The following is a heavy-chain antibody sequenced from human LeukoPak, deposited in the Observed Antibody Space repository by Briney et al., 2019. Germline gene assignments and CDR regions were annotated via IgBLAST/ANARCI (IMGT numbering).Heavy chain of an antibody. CDR3: AREGSGSYYLDY. V-gene: IGHV1-46*01. CDR2: INPSGGST. CDR1: GYTYTGHY. J-gene: IGHJ4*02. D-gene: IGHD1-26*01. Sequence: GASVKVSCKASGYTYTGHYMHWVRQAPGQGLEWMGIINPSGGSTRYAQKFQGRVTMTRDTSTSTVYMELSSLRSDDTAVYYCAREGSGSYYLDYWGQGTLVTVSS.